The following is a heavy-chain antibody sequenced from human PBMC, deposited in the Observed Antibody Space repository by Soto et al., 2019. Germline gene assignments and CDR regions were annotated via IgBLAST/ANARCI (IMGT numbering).Heavy chain of an antibody. V-gene: IGHV4-39*01. CDR3: ARHVKRHPYYFDY. CDR1: GGSISSSSYY. CDR2: IYYSGST. J-gene: IGHJ4*02. Sequence: LSLTCTVSGGSISSSSYYWGWIRQPPGKGLEWIGSIYYSGSTYYNPSLKSRVTISVDTSKNQFSLKLSSVTAADTAVYYCARHVKRHPYYFDYWGQGTLVTAPQ.